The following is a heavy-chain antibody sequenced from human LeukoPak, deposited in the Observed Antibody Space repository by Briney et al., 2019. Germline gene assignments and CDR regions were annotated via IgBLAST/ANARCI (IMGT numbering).Heavy chain of an antibody. CDR1: GFTFSDYY. CDR3: ARTLITVTALDY. V-gene: IGHV3-11*06. D-gene: IGHD2-21*02. J-gene: IGHJ4*02. CDR2: ISSGSSYI. Sequence: PGGSLRLSCAASGFTFSDYYMSWIRQAPGKGLEWVSYISSGSSYINYADSVKGRFTISRDNAKNSLYLQMNNLRAEDTAVYYCARTLITVTALDYWGQGTLVTVSS.